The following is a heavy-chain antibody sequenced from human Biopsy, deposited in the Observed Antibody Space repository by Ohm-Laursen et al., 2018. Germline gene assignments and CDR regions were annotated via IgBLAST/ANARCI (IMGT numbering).Heavy chain of an antibody. V-gene: IGHV4-59*08. D-gene: IGHD2-15*01. J-gene: IGHJ4*02. CDR2: ISNSGNT. CDR3: ARRGSGGMSFDY. Sequence: PSDTLSLTCTVSGDSINSSYWSWIRQAPGKGLEWIGFISNSGNTNYNPSLKSRVTISADTFKNQFSLKLGSVTVADTAVFYCARRGSGGMSFDYWGQGSLVTVSS. CDR1: GDSINSSY.